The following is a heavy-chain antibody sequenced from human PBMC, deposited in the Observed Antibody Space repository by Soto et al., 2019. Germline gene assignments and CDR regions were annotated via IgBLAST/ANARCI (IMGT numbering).Heavy chain of an antibody. D-gene: IGHD4-17*01. CDR1: GGSILNGGHY. J-gene: IGHJ4*02. Sequence: TLSLTCTVSGGSILNGGHYWTWIRQHPGKGLEWIGKIFFSVNTHYNPALKSRLTFSVDTTKNQFSMKLTSVTAADTAIYYCARDNYGGMLEFWGTGNLVIVSA. V-gene: IGHV4-31*03. CDR2: IFFSVNT. CDR3: ARDNYGGMLEF.